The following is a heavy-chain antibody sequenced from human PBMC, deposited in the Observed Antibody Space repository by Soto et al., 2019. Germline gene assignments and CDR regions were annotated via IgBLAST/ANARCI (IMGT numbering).Heavy chain of an antibody. CDR1: GGTFSSYA. CDR3: ARDLSHGPTWGSSWRGMDV. J-gene: IGHJ6*02. D-gene: IGHD6-13*01. CDR2: IIPIFGTA. Sequence: SVKVSCKASGGTFSSYAISWVRQAPGQGLEWMGGIIPIFGTANYAQKFQGRVTITADKSTSTAYMELSSLRPEDTAVYYCARDLSHGPTWGSSWRGMDVWGQGTTVTVSS. V-gene: IGHV1-69*06.